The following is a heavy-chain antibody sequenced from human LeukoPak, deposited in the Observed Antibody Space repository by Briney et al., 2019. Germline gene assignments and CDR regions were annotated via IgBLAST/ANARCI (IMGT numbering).Heavy chain of an antibody. J-gene: IGHJ5*02. CDR3: ARGLFKGVAGTRWGPPNWFDP. Sequence: SETLSLTCAAYGGSFSGYYWSWIRRPPGKGLEWIGEINHSGSTNYNPSLKSRVTISVDTSKNQFSLKLSSVTAADTAVYYCARGLFKGVAGTRWGPPNWFDPWGQGTLVTVSS. V-gene: IGHV4-34*01. CDR2: INHSGST. CDR1: GGSFSGYY. D-gene: IGHD6-19*01.